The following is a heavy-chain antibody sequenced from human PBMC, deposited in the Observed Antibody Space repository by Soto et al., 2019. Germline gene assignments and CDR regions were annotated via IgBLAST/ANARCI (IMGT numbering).Heavy chain of an antibody. CDR3: ANSEYSRYKNIDV. CDR1: GFTFRGYG. V-gene: IGHV3-30*18. D-gene: IGHD5-18*01. J-gene: IGHJ6*02. Sequence: GGSLRLSCAASGFTFRGYGMHWVRQAPGRGLEWVALISYDGSIKYYADSVRGRFTISRDNSKNTLYPQMNSLRAEDTAVYYCANSEYSRYKNIDVWGQGTKVTVSS. CDR2: ISYDGSIK.